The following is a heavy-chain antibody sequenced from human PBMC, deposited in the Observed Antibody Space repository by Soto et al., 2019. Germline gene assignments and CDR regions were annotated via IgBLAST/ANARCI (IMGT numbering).Heavy chain of an antibody. CDR2: ISYSGST. CDR1: GGSISSVCYF. V-gene: IGHV4-31*03. D-gene: IGHD6-25*01. CDR3: ASLNSGWHQTFDS. J-gene: IGHJ4*02. Sequence: QVQLESSGPGLVKPSQTLSLTCTVSGGSISSVCYFWTWIRQHPAKGLEWIGHISYSGSTYFIPSLRSRLRMSVDTSKNQISLNLTSVTVADTALYYCASLNSGWHQTFDSWGQGTLVTVSS.